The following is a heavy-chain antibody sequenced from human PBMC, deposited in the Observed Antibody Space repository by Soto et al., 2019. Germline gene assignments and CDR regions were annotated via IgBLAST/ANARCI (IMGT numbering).Heavy chain of an antibody. D-gene: IGHD2-21*01. Sequence: QVQLVESGGGVVQPGRSLRLSCAASGFTFSSYAMHWVRQAPGKGLEWVAVMSYDGINKYYADSVKGRFTISRDNSKNTLYLQMTSLRAEDTAVYYCARVLFYPMGWGMDVWGQGTAVTVSS. CDR1: GFTFSSYA. CDR2: MSYDGINK. CDR3: ARVLFYPMGWGMDV. V-gene: IGHV3-30-3*01. J-gene: IGHJ6*02.